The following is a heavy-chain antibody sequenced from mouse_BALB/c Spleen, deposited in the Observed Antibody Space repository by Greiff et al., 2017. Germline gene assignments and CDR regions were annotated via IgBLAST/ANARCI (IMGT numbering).Heavy chain of an antibody. CDR2: ISYSGST. D-gene: IGHD1-1*01. J-gene: IGHJ2*01. V-gene: IGHV3-2*02. Sequence: EVQLQQSGPGLVKPSQSLSLTCTVTGYSITSDYAWNWIRQFPGNKLEWMGYISYSGSTSYNPSLKSRISITRDTSKNQFFLQLNSVTTEDTATYDCARWGYGSSYNYWGQGTTLTVSS. CDR1: GYSITSDYA. CDR3: ARWGYGSSYNY.